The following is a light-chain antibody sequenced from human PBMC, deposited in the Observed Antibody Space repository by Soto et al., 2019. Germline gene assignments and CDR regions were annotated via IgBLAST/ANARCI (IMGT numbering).Light chain of an antibody. CDR3: QQYGSSRFT. Sequence: EIVLTQSPGPLSLSPGERATLSCRASQSISSSYLAWYQQKPGQAPRLLVYGASSSATCIPDRFSGSGSGKDFSLTISRLEPEHFAVYYCQQYGSSRFTCGPGTKVDIK. V-gene: IGKV3-20*01. J-gene: IGKJ3*01. CDR1: QSISSSY. CDR2: GAS.